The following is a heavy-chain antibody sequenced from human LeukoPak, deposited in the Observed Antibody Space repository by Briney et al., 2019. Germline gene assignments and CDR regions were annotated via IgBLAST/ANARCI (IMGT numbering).Heavy chain of an antibody. V-gene: IGHV3-48*03. J-gene: IGHJ5*02. D-gene: IGHD2-15*01. CDR3: ARGADGVSSNSRGWFDP. CDR1: GFTFSSYE. Sequence: GGSLRLSCAAFGFTFSSYEMNWVRQAPGKGLEWVSYISSSGSTIYYADSVKGRFTISRDNAKNSLYLQMNSLRAEDTAVYSCARGADGVSSNSRGWFDPWGQGTLVTVSS. CDR2: ISSSGSTI.